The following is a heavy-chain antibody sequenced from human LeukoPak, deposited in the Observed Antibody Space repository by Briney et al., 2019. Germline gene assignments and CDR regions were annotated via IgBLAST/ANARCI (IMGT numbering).Heavy chain of an antibody. CDR3: ACTNCSSTSCYTGIFSWFDP. D-gene: IGHD2-2*02. CDR1: DGSFSGYY. Sequence: SETLSLTCAVYDGSFSGYYWSWIRQPPGKGLEWIGEINHSGSTNYNPSLKSRVTISVDTSKNQFSLKLSSVTAADTAVYYCACTNCSSTSCYTGIFSWFDPWGQGTLVTVSS. V-gene: IGHV4-34*01. CDR2: INHSGST. J-gene: IGHJ5*02.